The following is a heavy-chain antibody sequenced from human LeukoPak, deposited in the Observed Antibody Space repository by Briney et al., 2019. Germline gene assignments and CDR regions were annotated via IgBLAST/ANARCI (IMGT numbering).Heavy chain of an antibody. J-gene: IGHJ5*02. CDR3: AREALTGSWHWFDP. V-gene: IGHV3-30-3*01. CDR2: ISYDGNNK. CDR1: GFTFSRNS. Sequence: GRSLRLSCAVSGFTFSRNSMHWVRQAPAKGLEWVEDISYDGNNKHYADSVKGRFTISRDNSKNTLYLQMNSLRPEDTAVYFCAREALTGSWHWFDPWGQGTLVTVSS. D-gene: IGHD2-15*01.